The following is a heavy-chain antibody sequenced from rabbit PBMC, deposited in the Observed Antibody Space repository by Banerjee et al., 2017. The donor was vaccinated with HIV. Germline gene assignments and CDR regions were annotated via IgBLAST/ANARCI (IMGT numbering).Heavy chain of an antibody. CDR1: GFSFSSSYY. Sequence: QSLEESGGDLVKPGASLTLTCTASGFSFSSSYYMCWVRQAPGKGLEWIACIYGDSGGSTYYASWAKGRFTISKTSSTTVTLQMTSLTAADTATYFCARGVTNNGYPFKLWGQGTLVTVS. CDR3: ARGVTNNGYPFKL. J-gene: IGHJ3*01. V-gene: IGHV1S40*01. CDR2: IYGDSGGST. D-gene: IGHD7-1*01.